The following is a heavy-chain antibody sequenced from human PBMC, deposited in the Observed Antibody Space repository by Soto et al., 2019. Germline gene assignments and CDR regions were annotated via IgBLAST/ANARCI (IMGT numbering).Heavy chain of an antibody. CDR2: ISYDGSNK. D-gene: IGHD6-13*01. V-gene: IGHV3-30*18. Sequence: GGSLRLSCAASGFTFSSYCMHWVRQAPGKGLEWVAVISYDGSNKYYADSVKGRFTISRDNSKNTLYLQMNSLRAEDTAVYYCAKSAGSGWFDPWGQGTLVTVSS. CDR1: GFTFSSYC. CDR3: AKSAGSGWFDP. J-gene: IGHJ5*02.